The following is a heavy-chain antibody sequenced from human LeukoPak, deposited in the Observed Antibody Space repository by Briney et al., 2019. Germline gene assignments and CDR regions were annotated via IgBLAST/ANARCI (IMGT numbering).Heavy chain of an antibody. J-gene: IGHJ3*02. V-gene: IGHV1-8*01. CDR3: ASGKWELSDAFDI. CDR2: VTPNSGNT. CDR1: GYTFTSYD. D-gene: IGHD1-26*01. Sequence: ASVKASCKASGYTFTSYDINWVRQATGQGLEWMGWVTPNSGNTGYAQKFQGRVTMTRNTSISTVYMELSSLRSEDTAVYYCASGKWELSDAFDIWGQGTMVTVSS.